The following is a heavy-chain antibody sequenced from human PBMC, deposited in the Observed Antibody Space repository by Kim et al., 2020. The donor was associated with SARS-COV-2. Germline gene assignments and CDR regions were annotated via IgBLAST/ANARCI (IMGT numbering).Heavy chain of an antibody. Sequence: RRFTISRDNAQNSLYLQMNGLRAEDTAVYYCATSSYDILTGYFYGMDVWGQGTTVTVSS. V-gene: IGHV3-11*06. CDR3: ATSSYDILTGYFYGMDV. D-gene: IGHD3-9*01. J-gene: IGHJ6*02.